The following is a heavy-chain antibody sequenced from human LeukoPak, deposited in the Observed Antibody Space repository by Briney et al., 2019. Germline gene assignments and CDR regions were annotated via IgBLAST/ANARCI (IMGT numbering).Heavy chain of an antibody. D-gene: IGHD4-17*01. CDR3: AREGYGDYVDFDY. V-gene: IGHV3-23*01. Sequence: GGSLRPSCAASGFTFSSYAMSWVRQAPGKGLEWVSAISGSGSSTYYADSVKGRFTISRDNSENTLYLQMNSLRAEDTAVYYCAREGYGDYVDFDYWGQGTLVTVSS. J-gene: IGHJ4*02. CDR2: ISGSGSST. CDR1: GFTFSSYA.